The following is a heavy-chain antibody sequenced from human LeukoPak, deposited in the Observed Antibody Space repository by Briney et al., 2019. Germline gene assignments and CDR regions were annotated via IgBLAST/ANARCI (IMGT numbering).Heavy chain of an antibody. CDR3: ARVRSSGWYPQALYSDY. D-gene: IGHD6-19*01. Sequence: ASVKVSCKASGYTFTSYGIRWVRQAPGQGLEWMGWISAYNGNTNYAQKLQGRVTMTTDTSTSTAYMELRSPRSDDTAVYYCARVRSSGWYPQALYSDYWGQGTLVTVSS. J-gene: IGHJ4*02. CDR1: GYTFTSYG. CDR2: ISAYNGNT. V-gene: IGHV1-18*01.